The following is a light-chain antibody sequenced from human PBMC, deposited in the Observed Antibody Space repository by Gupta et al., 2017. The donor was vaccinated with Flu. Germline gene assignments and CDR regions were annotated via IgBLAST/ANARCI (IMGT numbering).Light chain of an antibody. V-gene: IGKV3-11*01. CDR2: DAS. CDR3: QHRGT. Sequence: EIVLTQSPATLTLSPGERATLSCRASQSVSTYLAWYQQKPGQAPRLLIYDASLRATGVPARLSGSGSGTDFTLTISGLEPEDFAAYYCQHRGTFGPGTKIDVK. CDR1: QSVSTY. J-gene: IGKJ3*01.